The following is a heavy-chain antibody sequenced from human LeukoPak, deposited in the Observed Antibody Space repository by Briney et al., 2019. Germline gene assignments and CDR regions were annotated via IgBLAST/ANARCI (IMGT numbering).Heavy chain of an antibody. CDR1: GYSISSGYY. D-gene: IGHD3-10*01. CDR3: ARDRGPRITMVRGVISPYFDY. Sequence: SETLSLTCAVSGYSISSGYYWGWLRQPPGKRLEWIGSIYHSGSTYYNPSLKSRVTISVDTSKNQFSLKLSSVTAADTAVYYCARDRGPRITMVRGVISPYFDYWGQGTLVTVSS. CDR2: IYHSGST. V-gene: IGHV4-38-2*02. J-gene: IGHJ4*02.